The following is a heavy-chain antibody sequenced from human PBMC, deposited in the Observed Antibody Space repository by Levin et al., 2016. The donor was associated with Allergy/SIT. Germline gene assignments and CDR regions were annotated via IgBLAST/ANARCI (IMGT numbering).Heavy chain of an antibody. CDR2: IYYSGST. V-gene: IGHV4-31*02. CDR3: ARTRRGYYDILTGYLN. D-gene: IGHD3-9*01. J-gene: IGHJ4*02. Sequence: RQAPGKGLEWIGYIYYSGSTYYNPSLKSRVTISVDTSKNQFSLKLSSVTAADTAVYYCARTRRGYYDILTGYLNWGQGTLVTVSS.